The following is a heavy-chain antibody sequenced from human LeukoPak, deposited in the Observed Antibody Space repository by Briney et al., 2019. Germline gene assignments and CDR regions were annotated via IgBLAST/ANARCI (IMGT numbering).Heavy chain of an antibody. V-gene: IGHV1-8*03. CDR2: TNPNSGNT. J-gene: IGHJ6*03. Sequence: ASVKVSCKASGYTFSSYDIIWVRQATGQGLEWMGWTNPNSGNTGYAQRFQGRVTITRNASINTAYMELNSLRSEDTAVYYCARGRGYAYGPNDMDVWGKGTTVTVSS. CDR3: ARGRGYAYGPNDMDV. D-gene: IGHD5-18*01. CDR1: GYTFSSYD.